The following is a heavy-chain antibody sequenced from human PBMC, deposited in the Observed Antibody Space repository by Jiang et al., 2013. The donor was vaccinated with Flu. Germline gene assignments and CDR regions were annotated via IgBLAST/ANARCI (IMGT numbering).Heavy chain of an antibody. CDR3: ARTYYDSSGYYHPDAFDI. CDR2: IYPGDSDT. Sequence: GWVRQMPGKGLEWMGIIYPGDSDTRYSPSFQGQVTISADKSISTAYLQWSSLKASDTAMYYCARTYYDSSGYYHPDAFDIWGQGTMVTVSS. D-gene: IGHD3-22*01. J-gene: IGHJ3*02. V-gene: IGHV5-51*01.